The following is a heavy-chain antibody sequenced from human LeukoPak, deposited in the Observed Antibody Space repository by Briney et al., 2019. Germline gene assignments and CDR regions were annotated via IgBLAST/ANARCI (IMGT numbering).Heavy chain of an antibody. J-gene: IGHJ5*02. CDR1: GFTFSSYG. D-gene: IGHD7-27*01. Sequence: PGGSLRLSCAASGFTFSSYGMHWVRQAPGKGLEWVAVIWYDGSNKYYADSVKGRFTISRDNSKNTLYLQMNSLRAEDTAVYYCARGTGDRWFDPWGQGTLVTVSS. CDR3: ARGTGDRWFDP. V-gene: IGHV3-33*01. CDR2: IWYDGSNK.